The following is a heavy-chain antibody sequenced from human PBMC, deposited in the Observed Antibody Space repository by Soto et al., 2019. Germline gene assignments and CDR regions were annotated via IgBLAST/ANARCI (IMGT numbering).Heavy chain of an antibody. Sequence: EVQVVESGGGLVQPGGSLRLSCAASGFTFSTYWMHWVRQVPGKGLLWVSRINSDATTTTYADSVQGRFTISRDNAKDTLFLQMDSLRVEDTALYYCARVTYGVNIYFDLWGRGTLVTVSS. D-gene: IGHD4-17*01. CDR3: ARVTYGVNIYFDL. CDR2: INSDATTT. J-gene: IGHJ2*01. V-gene: IGHV3-74*01. CDR1: GFTFSTYW.